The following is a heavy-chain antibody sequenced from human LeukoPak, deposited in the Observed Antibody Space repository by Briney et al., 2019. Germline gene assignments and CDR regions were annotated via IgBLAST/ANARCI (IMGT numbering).Heavy chain of an antibody. D-gene: IGHD3-10*01. CDR1: GGSISSYY. Sequence: SETLSLTCTVSGGSISSYYWSWIRQPPGKGLEWIGYIYTSGSTNYNPSLKSRVTISVDTSENQFSLKLSSVTAADTAVYYCARSDYYGSGNYAFDIWGQGTTVTVSS. J-gene: IGHJ3*02. CDR2: IYTSGST. CDR3: ARSDYYGSGNYAFDI. V-gene: IGHV4-4*09.